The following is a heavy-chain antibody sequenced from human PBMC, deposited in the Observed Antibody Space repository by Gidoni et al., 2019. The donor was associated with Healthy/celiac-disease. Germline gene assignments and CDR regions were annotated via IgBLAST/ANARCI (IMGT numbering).Heavy chain of an antibody. Sequence: QVQLVESGGGVVQPGRSLRLSCAASGFTFSSSGMHWVRQAPGKGLEWVAVISYDGSNKYYADSVKGRFTISRDNSKNTLYLQMNSLRAEDTAVYYCAKDSKAWIAAAGNFDYWGQGTLVTVSS. CDR2: ISYDGSNK. CDR1: GFTFSSSG. J-gene: IGHJ4*02. V-gene: IGHV3-30*18. CDR3: AKDSKAWIAAAGNFDY. D-gene: IGHD6-13*01.